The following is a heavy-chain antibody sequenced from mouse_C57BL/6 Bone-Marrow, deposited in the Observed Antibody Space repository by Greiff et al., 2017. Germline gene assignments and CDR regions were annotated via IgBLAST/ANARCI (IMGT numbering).Heavy chain of an antibody. V-gene: IGHV10-1*01. CDR2: IRSTSNNYAT. J-gene: IGHJ4*01. Sequence: VQVVESGGGLVQPKGSLKLSCAASGFSFNTYAMNWVRQAPGKGLEWVARIRSTSNNYATYYADSVKDRFTIYRDDSESMLYLQMNNLKTEDTAMYYCVRTYYYGSSYPYALDYWGQGTSVTVSS. CDR1: GFSFNTYA. CDR3: VRTYYYGSSYPYALDY. D-gene: IGHD1-1*01.